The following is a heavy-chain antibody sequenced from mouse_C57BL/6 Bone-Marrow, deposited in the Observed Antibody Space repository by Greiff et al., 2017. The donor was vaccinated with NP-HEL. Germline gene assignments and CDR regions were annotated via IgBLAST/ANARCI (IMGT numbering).Heavy chain of an antibody. Sequence: EVQRVESGGGLVKPGGSLKLSCAASGFTFSDYGMHWVRQAPEKGLEWVAYISRGSSTIYYADTVKGRFTISRDNAKNTLFLQMTSLRSEDTAMYYCASHYYGSSPFDYWGQGTTLTVSS. J-gene: IGHJ2*01. D-gene: IGHD1-1*01. V-gene: IGHV5-17*01. CDR2: ISRGSSTI. CDR3: ASHYYGSSPFDY. CDR1: GFTFSDYG.